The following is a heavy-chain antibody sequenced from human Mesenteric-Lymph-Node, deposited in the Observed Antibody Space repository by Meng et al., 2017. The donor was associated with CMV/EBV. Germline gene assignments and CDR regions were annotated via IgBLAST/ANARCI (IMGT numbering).Heavy chain of an antibody. V-gene: IGHV4-39*07. J-gene: IGHJ6*02. D-gene: IGHD3-3*02. CDR2: IYYSGST. Sequence: SETLSLTCTVTGGSIRSSSHNWGRIRQPPGMGLEWIGNIYYSGSTYYNPSLKSRVTISVDMSKNQFSLKLSSVTAADTAVYYCARVSTWDFYYGVDVWGQGTTVTVPS. CDR3: ARVSTWDFYYGVDV. CDR1: GGSIRSSSHN.